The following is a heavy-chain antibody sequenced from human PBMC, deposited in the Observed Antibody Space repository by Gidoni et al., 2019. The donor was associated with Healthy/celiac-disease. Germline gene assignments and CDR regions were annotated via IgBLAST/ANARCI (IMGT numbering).Heavy chain of an antibody. CDR1: GFTFSDHY. D-gene: IGHD1-26*01. J-gene: IGHJ4*02. V-gene: IGHV3-72*01. CDR3: TIRGSYFFDY. CDR2: TRNKANSYTT. Sequence: EVQLVESGGGLVQPGGSLRLSCAASGFTFSDHYMDWVRQAPGKGLEWVGRTRNKANSYTTEYAASVKGRFTISRDDSKNSLYLQMNSLKTEDTAVYYCTIRGSYFFDYWGQGTLVTVSS.